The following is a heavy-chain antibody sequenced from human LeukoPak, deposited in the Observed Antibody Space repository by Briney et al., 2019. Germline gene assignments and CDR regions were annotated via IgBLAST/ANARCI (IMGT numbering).Heavy chain of an antibody. Sequence: PSETLSLTCTVSGTSISGHYWGWIRQPPGKGLEWIGYIHYSGRTDYNPSLKRRVTLSLGTSKKQFSLNLRSVSAADTAVYYCVRENYFDKWGPGTLVTVSS. CDR1: GTSISGHY. J-gene: IGHJ4*02. V-gene: IGHV4-59*11. CDR2: IHYSGRT. CDR3: VRENYFDK.